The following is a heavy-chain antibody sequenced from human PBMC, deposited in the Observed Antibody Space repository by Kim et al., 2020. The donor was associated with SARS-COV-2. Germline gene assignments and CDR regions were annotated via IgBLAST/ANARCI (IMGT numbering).Heavy chain of an antibody. CDR3: ARARYGDYGRGSGWFDP. CDR2: IYYSGST. J-gene: IGHJ5*02. Sequence: SETLSLTCTVSGGSISSYYWSWIRQPPGKGLEWIGYIYYSGSTNYNPSLKSRVTISVDTSKNQFSLKLSSVTAADTAVYYCARARYGDYGRGSGWFDPWGQGTLVTVSS. CDR1: GGSISSYY. V-gene: IGHV4-59*13. D-gene: IGHD4-17*01.